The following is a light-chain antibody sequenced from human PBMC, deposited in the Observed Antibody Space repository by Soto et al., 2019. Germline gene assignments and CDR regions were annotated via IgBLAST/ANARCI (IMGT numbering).Light chain of an antibody. CDR2: KAS. CDR1: QSISSW. CDR3: QQYSSYPWT. J-gene: IGKJ1*01. V-gene: IGKV1-5*03. Sequence: DIQMTQSPSTLSASVGDRVTITCRASQSISSWLAWYQQKPGKAPNLLIYKASSLESGVPSRFSGSSSGTEFTLTISSLQPDDFATYYCQQYSSYPWTFGQGTKVEIK.